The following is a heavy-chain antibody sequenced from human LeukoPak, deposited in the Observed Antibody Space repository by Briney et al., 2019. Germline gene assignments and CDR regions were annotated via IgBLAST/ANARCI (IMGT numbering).Heavy chain of an antibody. Sequence: SVKVSCKTSGGTFSSYAISWVRQAPGQGLELMGGIIPIFGTANYAQKFQGRVTITTDESTSTAYMELSSLRSEDTAVYYCARGDYVWGSYRYTFDYWGQGTLVTVSS. J-gene: IGHJ4*02. CDR1: GGTFSSYA. V-gene: IGHV1-69*05. CDR2: IIPIFGTA. CDR3: ARGDYVWGSYRYTFDY. D-gene: IGHD3-16*02.